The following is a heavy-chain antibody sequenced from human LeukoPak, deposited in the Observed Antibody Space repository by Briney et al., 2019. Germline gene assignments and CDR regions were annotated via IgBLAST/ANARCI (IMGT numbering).Heavy chain of an antibody. Sequence: GGPLRLSCAASGFTFSNFWMTWVRQAPGKGLEWVANIKQDGSEKYYVDSVKGRFTISRDDAKNSLYLQMNSLRAEDTAVYYCVRGKGWTDYWGQGTLVTVSS. CDR3: VRGKGWTDY. D-gene: IGHD3/OR15-3a*01. V-gene: IGHV3-7*04. CDR1: GFTFSNFW. CDR2: IKQDGSEK. J-gene: IGHJ4*02.